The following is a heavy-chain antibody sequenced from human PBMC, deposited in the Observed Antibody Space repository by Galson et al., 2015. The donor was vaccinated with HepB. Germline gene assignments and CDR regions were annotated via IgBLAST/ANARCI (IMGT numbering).Heavy chain of an antibody. CDR3: ARVTYYDDLTGHGNWFDP. Sequence: SVKVSCKASGYAFTAYGISWVRQAPGQGLEWMGWISAYDGDTKYAQNLQGRVAMTTDTSASTAYMELRSLRFDDTAVYYCARVTYYDDLTGHGNWFDPWGQGTLVTVSS. CDR1: GYAFTAYG. CDR2: ISAYDGDT. D-gene: IGHD3-9*01. J-gene: IGHJ5*02. V-gene: IGHV1-18*04.